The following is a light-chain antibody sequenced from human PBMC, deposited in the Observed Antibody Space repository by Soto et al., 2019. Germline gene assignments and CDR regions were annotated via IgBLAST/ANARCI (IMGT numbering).Light chain of an antibody. Sequence: QSALTQPASVSGSPGQSITISCTGTSSDVGSYNLVSWYQQHPGKAPKLMIYEGSKRPSGVSNRFSGSKSGNTASLTISGLQAEDEADYYCCSYAGGYVFGTGTKVT. J-gene: IGLJ1*01. CDR2: EGS. CDR1: SSDVGSYNL. V-gene: IGLV2-23*01. CDR3: CSYAGGYV.